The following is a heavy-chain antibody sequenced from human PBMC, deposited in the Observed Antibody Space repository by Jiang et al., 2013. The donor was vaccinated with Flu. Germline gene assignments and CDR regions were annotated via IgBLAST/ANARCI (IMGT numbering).Heavy chain of an antibody. J-gene: IGHJ5*02. D-gene: IGHD3-3*01. Sequence: KASAYTHPSLAISWVRQALDKGLSGWDGSALTMVTQTMHRSSRAEVTMTTDTSTSTAYMELRSLRSDDTAVYYCARGGITIFGVVILNWFDPWGQGTLVTVSS. CDR1: AYTHPSLA. V-gene: IGHV1-18*04. CDR2: SALTMVT. CDR3: ARGGITIFGVVILNWFDP.